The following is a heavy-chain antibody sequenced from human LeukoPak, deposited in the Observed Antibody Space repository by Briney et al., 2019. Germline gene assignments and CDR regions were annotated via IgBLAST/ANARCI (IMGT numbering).Heavy chain of an antibody. CDR3: ARGALYYYDSSGYDY. D-gene: IGHD3-22*01. V-gene: IGHV4-30-4*01. CDR1: GGSISSGDYY. CDR2: IYYSGST. J-gene: IGHJ4*02. Sequence: SETLSLTCTVSGGSISSGDYYWSWIRQPPGKGLEWIGYIYYSGSTYYNPSPKSRVTISVDTSKNQFSLKLSSVTAADTAVYYCARGALYYYDSSGYDYWGQGTLVTVSS.